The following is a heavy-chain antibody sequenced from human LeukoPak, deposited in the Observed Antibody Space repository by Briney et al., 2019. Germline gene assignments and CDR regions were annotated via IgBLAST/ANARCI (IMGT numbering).Heavy chain of an antibody. J-gene: IGHJ4*02. CDR2: INHSGST. CDR1: GGSFSGYY. CDR3: ARIPYSSSWYFDY. V-gene: IGHV4-34*01. D-gene: IGHD6-13*01. Sequence: SETLSLTCAVYGGSFSGYYWSWICQPPGKGLEWIGEINHSGSTNYNPSLKSRVTISVDTSKNQFSLKLSSVTAADTAVYYCARIPYSSSWYFDYWGQGTLVTVPS.